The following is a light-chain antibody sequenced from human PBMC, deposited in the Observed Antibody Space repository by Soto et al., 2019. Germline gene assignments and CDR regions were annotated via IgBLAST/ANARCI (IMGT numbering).Light chain of an antibody. V-gene: IGKV3D-20*01. Sequence: EIVLTQSPGTLSLSPGERATLSCAASQSVSFNYLAWYQQKVGLAPRLLIYDASRRATGTPDRFSGSGSGTDFTLTISRLEPEDFAVYVCQQYGSSPYTFGQGTNLAI. J-gene: IGKJ2*01. CDR1: QSVSFNY. CDR2: DAS. CDR3: QQYGSSPYT.